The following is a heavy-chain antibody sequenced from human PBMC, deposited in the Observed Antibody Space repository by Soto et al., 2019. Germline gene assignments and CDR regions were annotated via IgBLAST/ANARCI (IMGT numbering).Heavy chain of an antibody. CDR3: ARDGGQTYYYYYGMDV. J-gene: IGHJ6*02. CDR1: GYTFTSYY. Sequence: ASVKVSCKASGYTFTSYYMHWVRQAPGQGLEWMGIINPSGGSTSYAQKFQGRVTMTRDTSTSTVYMELSSLRSEDTAVYYCARDGGQTYYYYYGMDVWGQGTTVTAP. V-gene: IGHV1-46*01. D-gene: IGHD3-3*01. CDR2: INPSGGST.